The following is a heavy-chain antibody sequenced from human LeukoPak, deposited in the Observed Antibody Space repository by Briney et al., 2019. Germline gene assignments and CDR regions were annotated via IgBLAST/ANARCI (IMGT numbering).Heavy chain of an antibody. CDR3: AREIMVRGVITYYFEY. J-gene: IGHJ4*02. CDR2: IYTSGST. V-gene: IGHV4-61*02. D-gene: IGHD3-10*01. Sequence: SETLSLTCTVSGGSISSGSYYWSWIRQAAGKGLECIGRIYTSGSTNYNPSLKSRVTISVDTSKNQFSLKLSSVTAADTAVYYCAREIMVRGVITYYFEYWRQGTLVTVSS. CDR1: GGSISSGSYY.